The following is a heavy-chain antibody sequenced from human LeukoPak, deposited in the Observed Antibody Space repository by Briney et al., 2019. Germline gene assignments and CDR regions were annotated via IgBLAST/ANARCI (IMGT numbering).Heavy chain of an antibody. CDR1: GGSCTGYY. CDR3: EATVVTPYYFDY. V-gene: IGHV4-34*01. CDR2: INHSGST. J-gene: IGHJ4*02. Sequence: SETLSLTCAVYGGSCTGYYWSWIRQPPGKELEWIGEINHSGSTNYNPSLKSRVTISVDTSKNQFSLKLSSVTAADTAVYYCEATVVTPYYFDYWGQGTLVTVSS. D-gene: IGHD4-23*01.